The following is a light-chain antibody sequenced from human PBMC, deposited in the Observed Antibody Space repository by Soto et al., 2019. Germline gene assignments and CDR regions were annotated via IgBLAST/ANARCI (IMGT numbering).Light chain of an antibody. CDR2: AAS. V-gene: IGKV1-39*01. Sequence: IRMTQSPPSLSASTGDRVTITCLASQSISSYLNWYQQKPGKAPKLLIYAASSLQSGVPSRFSGSGSGTDFTLTISSLQPEDFATYYCQQSYSTPQTFGQGTKVDIK. J-gene: IGKJ1*01. CDR3: QQSYSTPQT. CDR1: QSISSY.